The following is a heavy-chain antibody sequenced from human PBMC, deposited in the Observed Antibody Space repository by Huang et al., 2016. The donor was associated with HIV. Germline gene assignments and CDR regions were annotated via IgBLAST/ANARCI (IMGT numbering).Heavy chain of an antibody. Sequence: QVQLQESGPGLVKPSQTLSLTCTVSGDSIRSGGYYWTWIRQSPAKGLGWIGYSYYSGSSDYNPSLKCRVSISIDAFKNRVSLKLKSVTVADTAVYYCARAPATHSVFFYWGQGTLVTVSA. J-gene: IGHJ4*02. CDR3: ARAPATHSVFFY. CDR1: GDSIRSGGYY. CDR2: SYYSGSS. D-gene: IGHD3-3*01. V-gene: IGHV4-30-4*08.